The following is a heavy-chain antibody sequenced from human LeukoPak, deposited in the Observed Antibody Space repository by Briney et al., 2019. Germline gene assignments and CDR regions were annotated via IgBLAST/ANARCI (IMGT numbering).Heavy chain of an antibody. V-gene: IGHV1-46*01. CDR1: GYTFTGYY. Sequence: ASVKVSCKASGYTFTGYYMHWVRQAPGQGLEWMGIINPSGGSTSYAQKFQGRVTMTRDTSTSTVYMELSSLRSEDTAVYYCARAKGVVVLAVRSGWFDPWGQGTQVTVSS. CDR3: ARAKGVVVLAVRSGWFDP. J-gene: IGHJ5*02. D-gene: IGHD2-15*01. CDR2: INPSGGST.